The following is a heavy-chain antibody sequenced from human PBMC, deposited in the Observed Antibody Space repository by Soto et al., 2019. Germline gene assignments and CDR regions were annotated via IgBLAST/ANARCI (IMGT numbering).Heavy chain of an antibody. V-gene: IGHV1-45*02. D-gene: IGHD2-2*01. CDR2: ITLYNGNT. J-gene: IGHJ6*02. Sequence: SVKVSCKASGYTFTCFSLHWLQQAPGQGLERMRWITLYNGNTNYAKKFQGRVTITRDMSLRTAYIELSSLRSEDSAVYYCAKDLVASGAIEEDYGMDVWGQGTTVTVSS. CDR1: GYTFTCFS. CDR3: AKDLVASGAIEEDYGMDV.